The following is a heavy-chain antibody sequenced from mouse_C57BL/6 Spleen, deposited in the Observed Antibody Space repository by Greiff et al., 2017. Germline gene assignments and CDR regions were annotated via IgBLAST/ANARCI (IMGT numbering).Heavy chain of an antibody. J-gene: IGHJ2*01. CDR1: GYSITSGYD. Sequence: VQLQQSGPGMVKPSQSLSLTCTVTGYSITSGYDWHWIRHFPGNKLEWMGYISYSGSTNYNPSLKSRISITHDTSKNHFFLKLNSVTTEDTATYYCARAGTGTGYFDYWGQGTTLTVSS. V-gene: IGHV3-1*01. CDR3: ARAGTGTGYFDY. D-gene: IGHD4-1*01. CDR2: ISYSGST.